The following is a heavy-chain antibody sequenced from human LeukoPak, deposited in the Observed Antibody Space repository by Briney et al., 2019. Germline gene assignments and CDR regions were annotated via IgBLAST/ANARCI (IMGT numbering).Heavy chain of an antibody. CDR2: IYYSGST. V-gene: IGHV4-59*08. CDR1: GGSIGSYY. J-gene: IGHJ6*02. CDR3: ARHRAGTYYYYYGMDV. Sequence: SETLSLTCTVSGGSIGSYYWSWIRQPPGKGLEWIGYIYYSGSTNYNPSLKSRVTISVDTSKNQFSLKLSSVNAADTAVYYCARHRAGTYYYYYGMDVWGQGTTVTVSS. D-gene: IGHD6-19*01.